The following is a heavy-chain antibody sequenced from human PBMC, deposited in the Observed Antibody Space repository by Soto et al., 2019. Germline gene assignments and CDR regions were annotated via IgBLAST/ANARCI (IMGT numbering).Heavy chain of an antibody. CDR2: TNPKSGAT. J-gene: IGHJ6*02. CDR3: AKASDDYTMDV. Sequence: QAQLVQSGAEVKKSGASVKVSCKASGYTFTDYFVHWVRQAPRHGPEWMGWTNPKSGATKYAPRFQGRVNMTRDTSISTAYLEVSGLKFDDMAVYYCAKASDDYTMDVWGQGTPVTVSS. V-gene: IGHV1-2*02. D-gene: IGHD2-21*02. CDR1: GYTFTDYF.